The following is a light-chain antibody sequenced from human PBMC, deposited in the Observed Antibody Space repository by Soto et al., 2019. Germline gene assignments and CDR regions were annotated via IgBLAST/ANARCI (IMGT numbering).Light chain of an antibody. J-gene: IGKJ3*01. CDR1: QSISSW. Sequence: DIQMTQSPSTLSASVGDRVTITCRASQSISSWLAWFQQKPGKAPKLLIYKASSLESGVPSRFSGSGSGTEFTLTISSLQPDDFATYYCQQYNSYITFGPETKVDVK. CDR2: KAS. V-gene: IGKV1-5*03. CDR3: QQYNSYIT.